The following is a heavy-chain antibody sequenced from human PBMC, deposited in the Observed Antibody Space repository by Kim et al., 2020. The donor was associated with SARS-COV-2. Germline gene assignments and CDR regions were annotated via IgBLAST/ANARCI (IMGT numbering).Heavy chain of an antibody. D-gene: IGHD2-15*01. CDR3: ARDWDACPGYCSGGSCYPDYYYYGIDV. J-gene: IGHJ6*02. CDR2: ISSSSSYI. CDR1: GFTFSSYS. V-gene: IGHV3-21*01. Sequence: GGSLRLSCAASGFTFSSYSMNWVRQAPGKGLEWVSSISSSSSYIYYADSVKGRFTISRDNAKNSLYLQMNSLRAEDTAVYYCARDWDACPGYCSGGSCYPDYYYYGIDVWGQGTTATVSS.